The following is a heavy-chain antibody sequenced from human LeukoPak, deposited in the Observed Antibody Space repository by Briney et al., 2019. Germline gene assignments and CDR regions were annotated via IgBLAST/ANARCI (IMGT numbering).Heavy chain of an antibody. CDR1: GFTFSSYG. CDR2: ISYDGTNK. CDR3: ARDNRGYSYGYGY. D-gene: IGHD5-18*01. J-gene: IGHJ4*02. V-gene: IGHV3-30*03. Sequence: GGSLRLSCAASGFTFSSYGMHWVRQAPGKGPEWVAVISYDGTNKYYADSVKGRFTISRDSSKTTLSLQMNSLRTEDTAVYYCARDNRGYSYGYGYWGQGTLVTVSS.